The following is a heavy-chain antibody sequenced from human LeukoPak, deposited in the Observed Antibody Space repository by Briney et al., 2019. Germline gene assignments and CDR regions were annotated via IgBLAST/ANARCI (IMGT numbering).Heavy chain of an antibody. V-gene: IGHV3-48*03. D-gene: IGHD4-17*01. J-gene: IGHJ4*02. CDR1: GFTFSSYE. CDR2: ISSSGSTI. Sequence: GGSLRLSCAASGFTFSSYEMIWVRQAPGKGREWVSYISSSGSTIYYADSVKGRFTISRDNAKNSLYLQMNSLRAEDTAVYYCARPTTVTTGYFDYWGQGTLVTVSS. CDR3: ARPTTVTTGYFDY.